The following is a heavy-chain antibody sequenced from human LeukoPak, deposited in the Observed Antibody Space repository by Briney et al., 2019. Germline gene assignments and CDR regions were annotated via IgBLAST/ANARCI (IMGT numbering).Heavy chain of an antibody. CDR1: GLNFDDSA. CDR2: ISADGGST. D-gene: IGHD1-14*01. V-gene: IGHV3-43*02. CDR3: AKGHHHMDV. Sequence: GGSLRLSCVASGLNFDDSAMHWVRQAPGKGLEWVSLISADGGSTFSADSVKGRFSISRDNAKNSLYLQMNSLRADDTAVYYCAKGHHHMDVGGQGTTVTVSS. J-gene: IGHJ6*02.